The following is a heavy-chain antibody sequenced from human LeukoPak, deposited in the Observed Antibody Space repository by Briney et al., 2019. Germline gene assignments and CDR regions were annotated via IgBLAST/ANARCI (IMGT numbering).Heavy chain of an antibody. CDR2: IYSGGST. CDR1: GFTVSSNY. CDR3: ARGPVISSSFVYYFDH. D-gene: IGHD2-2*01. J-gene: IGHJ4*02. Sequence: PGGSLRLSCAASGFTVSSNYMSWVRQAPGKGLEWVSVIYSGGSTYYADSVKGRFTISRDNSKNTLYLQMNSLRAEDTAVYYCARGPVISSSFVYYFDHWGQGTLVTVSS. V-gene: IGHV3-53*01.